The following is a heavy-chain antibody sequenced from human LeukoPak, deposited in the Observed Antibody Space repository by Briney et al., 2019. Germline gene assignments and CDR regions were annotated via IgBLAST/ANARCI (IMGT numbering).Heavy chain of an antibody. Sequence: SETLSLTCTVSGGSISSYYWSWIRQPPGKGLEWIGYIYYSGSTNYNPSLKSRVTISVDASKNQFSLKLSSVTAADTAVYYCARGYGGNTLDYWGQGTLVTVSS. J-gene: IGHJ4*02. V-gene: IGHV4-59*01. CDR1: GGSISSYY. CDR3: ARGYGGNTLDY. CDR2: IYYSGST. D-gene: IGHD4-23*01.